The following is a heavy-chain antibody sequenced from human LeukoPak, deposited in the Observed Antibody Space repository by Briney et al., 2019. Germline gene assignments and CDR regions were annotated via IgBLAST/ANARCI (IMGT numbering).Heavy chain of an antibody. CDR3: AKTRIVCTSVSCPGGGFDY. Sequence: PGGSLRLSCAAPGFTFSSYAMSSVRQAPGKGLEWVSGIRGSGDITYYADSVKGRFTISRDNFKNTLYLQMNRLRAEDTAVYYCAKTRIVCTSVSCPGGGFDYWGHGTLVTVSS. D-gene: IGHD2-2*01. CDR2: IRGSGDIT. CDR1: GFTFSSYA. V-gene: IGHV3-23*01. J-gene: IGHJ4*01.